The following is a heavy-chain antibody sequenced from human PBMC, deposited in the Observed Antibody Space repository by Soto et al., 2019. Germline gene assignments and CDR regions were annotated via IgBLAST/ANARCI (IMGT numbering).Heavy chain of an antibody. V-gene: IGHV5-51*01. D-gene: IGHD5-18*01. CDR3: ARHPVDTAMASGYYYYGMDV. J-gene: IGHJ6*02. CDR1: GYIFTSYW. CDR2: IYPGDSDT. Sequence: PGESLKISCNGSGYIFTSYWIGWVRQMPGKGLEWMGIIYPGDSDTRYSPSFQGQVTISADKSISTAYLQWSSLKASDTAMYYCARHPVDTAMASGYYYYGMDVWGQGTTVTVSS.